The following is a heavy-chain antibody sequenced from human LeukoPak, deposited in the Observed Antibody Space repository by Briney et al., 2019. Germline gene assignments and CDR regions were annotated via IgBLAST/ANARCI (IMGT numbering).Heavy chain of an antibody. CDR1: GYTFTSYD. J-gene: IGHJ4*02. Sequence: ASVKVSCKASGYTFTSYDINWVRQATGQGLEWMGWMNPNSGNTGYAQKFQGRVTITRNTSISTAYMELSSMRSEDTAVYYCAREFDITGTTSSLWGQGTLVTVSS. CDR2: MNPNSGNT. V-gene: IGHV1-8*03. CDR3: AREFDITGTTSSL. D-gene: IGHD1-7*01.